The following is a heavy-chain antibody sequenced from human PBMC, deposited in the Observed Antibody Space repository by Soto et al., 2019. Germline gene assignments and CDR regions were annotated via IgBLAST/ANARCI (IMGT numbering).Heavy chain of an antibody. V-gene: IGHV3-33*01. CDR2: IWNGRNSE. CDR3: VTERRNYEFDY. CDR1: GFTFSTFG. J-gene: IGHJ4*02. Sequence: GGSLRLSCAASGFTFSTFGMHWVRQSPGKGLEWVAVIWNGRNSEDYADSVKGRFTISRDNSKNTLYLQMNSLRAEDTAMYYCVTERRNYEFDYWGQGILVTVSS. D-gene: IGHD1-7*01.